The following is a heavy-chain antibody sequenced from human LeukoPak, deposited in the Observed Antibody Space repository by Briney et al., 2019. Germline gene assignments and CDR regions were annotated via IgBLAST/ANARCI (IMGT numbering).Heavy chain of an antibody. Sequence: PSETLSLTCTVSGGSISSYYWSWIRQPPGKGLEWIGYIYYSGSTNYNPSPKSRVTISVDTSKNQFSLKLSSVTAADTAVYYCARRSCSYSSWGQGTLVTVSS. D-gene: IGHD1-26*01. J-gene: IGHJ5*02. CDR3: ARRSCSYSS. CDR2: IYYSGST. CDR1: GGSISSYY. V-gene: IGHV4-59*01.